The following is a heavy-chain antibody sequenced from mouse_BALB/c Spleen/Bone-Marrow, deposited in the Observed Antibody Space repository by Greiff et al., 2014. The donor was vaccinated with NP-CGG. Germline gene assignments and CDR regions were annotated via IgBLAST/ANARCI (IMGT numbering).Heavy chain of an antibody. V-gene: IGHV4-1*02. D-gene: IGHD2-1*01. J-gene: IGHJ2*01. CDR3: ARGNYYGHLDY. CDR2: INPDSRTI. Sequence: EVQLQQSGGGLVQPGGSLKLSCAASGFDFRRYWMSWVRQAPGKGLQWIGEINPDSRTINYTPSLKGKFIISRDNAKNTLYLQMSKVRSEDTALYYCARGNYYGHLDYWGQGTTLTVSS. CDR1: GFDFRRYW.